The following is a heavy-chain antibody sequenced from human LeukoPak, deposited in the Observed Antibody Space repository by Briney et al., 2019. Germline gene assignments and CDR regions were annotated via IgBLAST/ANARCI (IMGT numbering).Heavy chain of an antibody. CDR3: ARHRDYFDT. CDR1: GASITNNF. J-gene: IGHJ4*01. V-gene: IGHV4-59*08. Sequence: KPSETLSLTCTVSGASITNNFWTWIRQPPGKGLEWIGYIYSSGSANYNPSLKSRVIISADTSKNQISLNLTSVTAADTALYLCARHRDYFDTWGHGTLVTVSS. D-gene: IGHD3-9*01. CDR2: IYSSGSA.